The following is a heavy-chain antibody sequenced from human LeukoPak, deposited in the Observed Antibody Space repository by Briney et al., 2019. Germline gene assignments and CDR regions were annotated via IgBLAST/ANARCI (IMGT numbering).Heavy chain of an antibody. J-gene: IGHJ4*02. CDR1: GYTFTSYG. CDR2: VSAYNGNT. Sequence: ASVKVSRKGSGYTFTSYGISWVRQAPGQGLEWMGWVSAYNGNTNYVHKLQGRVTMTTDTSTTTAYMGLRSLRSADPAVYYCARVRSIAAAGLVDYWGQGTLVTVSS. V-gene: IGHV1-18*01. CDR3: ARVRSIAAAGLVDY. D-gene: IGHD6-13*01.